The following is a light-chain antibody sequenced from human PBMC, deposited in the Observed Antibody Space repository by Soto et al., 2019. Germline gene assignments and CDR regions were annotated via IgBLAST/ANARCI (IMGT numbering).Light chain of an antibody. CDR2: EVY. CDR3: SSYTSSNTLL. J-gene: IGLJ2*01. Sequence: QSALTQPASVSGSPGQSITISCTGTSTDIGGHNYVSWYQQHPGKAPKVMIFEVYNRPSGVSIRFSGSKSGNTASLTIPGLQGEDEADYYCSSYTSSNTLLFGGGTKVTVL. V-gene: IGLV2-14*01. CDR1: STDIGGHNY.